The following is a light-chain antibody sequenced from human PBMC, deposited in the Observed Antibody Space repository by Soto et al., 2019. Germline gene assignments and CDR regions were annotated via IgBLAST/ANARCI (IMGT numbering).Light chain of an antibody. J-gene: IGLJ2*01. V-gene: IGLV2-14*01. Sequence: QSVLTQPASVSGSPGQSITISCAGTSSDVGAYKYVSWYQQYPGKAPKVIIYEVNNRPSGVSNRFSGSKSGNTASLTISGLQAEDEADYYCSSYTSSSTLAFGGGTQLTVL. CDR3: SSYTSSSTLA. CDR1: SSDVGAYKY. CDR2: EVN.